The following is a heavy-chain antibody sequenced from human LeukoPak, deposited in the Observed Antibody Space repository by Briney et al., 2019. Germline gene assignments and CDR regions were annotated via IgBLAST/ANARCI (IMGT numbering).Heavy chain of an antibody. CDR1: EFTFSSYA. CDR3: ARVGGDCSGGSCYPGVYYYYYMDV. Sequence: GGSLRLSCAASEFTFSSYAMHWVRQAPGKGLEWVAVILYDGSNKKYADSVKGRFTISRDNSENTLYLQMNSLRAEDTAVYYCARVGGDCSGGSCYPGVYYYYYMDVWGKGTTVTISS. D-gene: IGHD2-15*01. CDR2: ILYDGSNK. V-gene: IGHV3-30*03. J-gene: IGHJ6*03.